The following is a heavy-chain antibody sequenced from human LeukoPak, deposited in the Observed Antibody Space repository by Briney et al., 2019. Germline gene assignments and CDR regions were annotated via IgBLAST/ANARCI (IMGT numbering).Heavy chain of an antibody. V-gene: IGHV3-74*01. CDR3: ARNLGFYTFDA. D-gene: IGHD2-15*01. CDR1: GFTFSNFW. CDR2: INGDGTTS. Sequence: GGSLRLSCSVSGFTFSNFWMDWVRQAPGKGLVWVSTINGDGTTSGGADSVKGRFTISRDNAKNTLYLQMNSLRAEDTAMYYCARNLGFYTFDAWGPGDLFTVSS. J-gene: IGHJ4*02.